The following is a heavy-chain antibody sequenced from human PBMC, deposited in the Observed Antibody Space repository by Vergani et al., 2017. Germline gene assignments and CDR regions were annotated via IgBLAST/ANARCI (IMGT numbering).Heavy chain of an antibody. J-gene: IGHJ6*02. Sequence: QVQLVQSGAEVKKPGASVKVSCKASGYTFTGYYMHWVRQAPGQGLEWMGIINPSGGSTSYAQKFQGRVTMTRDTSTSTVYMELSSLRSEDTAVYYCARERIAAVDYYYYGMDVWGQGTTVTVSS. D-gene: IGHD6-13*01. CDR2: INPSGGST. V-gene: IGHV1-46*01. CDR1: GYTFTGYY. CDR3: ARERIAAVDYYYYGMDV.